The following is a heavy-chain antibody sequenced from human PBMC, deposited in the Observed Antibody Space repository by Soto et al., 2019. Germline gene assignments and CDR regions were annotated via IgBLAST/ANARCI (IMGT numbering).Heavy chain of an antibody. V-gene: IGHV1-2*04. CDR1: GYTFTGYY. CDR2: INPNSGGT. Sequence: GDSVQVSCKASGYTFTGYYMHWVRQAPGQGLEWMGWINPNSGGTNYAQKFQGWVTMTRDTSISTAYMELSRLRSDDTAGYYCARADGYCSGCSPQAYAADIW. CDR3: ARADGYCSGCSPQAYAADI. J-gene: IGHJ3*02. D-gene: IGHD2-15*01.